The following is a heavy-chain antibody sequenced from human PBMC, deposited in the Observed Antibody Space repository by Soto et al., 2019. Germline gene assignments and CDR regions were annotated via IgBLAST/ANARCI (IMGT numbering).Heavy chain of an antibody. CDR1: GYTFTSYD. CDR2: MNPNSGNT. V-gene: IGHV1-8*01. J-gene: IGHJ6*03. CDR3: ARGGSWVDPTSGYYYYYMDV. D-gene: IGHD3-10*01. Sequence: RASVKVSCKASGYTFTSYDINWVRQATGQGLEWMGWMNPNSGNTGYAQKFQGRVTMTRNTSISTAYMELSSLRSEDTAVYYCARGGSWVDPTSGYYYYYMDVWGKGTTVTVSS.